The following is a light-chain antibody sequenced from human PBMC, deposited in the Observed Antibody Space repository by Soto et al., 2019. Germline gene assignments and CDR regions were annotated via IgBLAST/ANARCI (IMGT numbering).Light chain of an antibody. Sequence: QSALTQPASVSGSPGQSITISCTGTSSDVGGYNYVSWYQQHPGKAPKLMIYEVSKWPSGISNRFSGSKSGNTASLTISGLRAEDEADYYCSSYTTSLTVVFGGGTQLTVL. V-gene: IGLV2-14*01. CDR3: SSYTTSLTVV. CDR2: EVS. J-gene: IGLJ2*01. CDR1: SSDVGGYNY.